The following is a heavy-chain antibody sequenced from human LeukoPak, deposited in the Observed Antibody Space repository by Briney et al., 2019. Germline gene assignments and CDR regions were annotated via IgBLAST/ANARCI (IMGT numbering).Heavy chain of an antibody. CDR1: GGSFSGYY. J-gene: IGHJ4*02. Sequence: SETLSLTCAVYGGSFSGYYWSWIRQPPGKGLEWIGEINHSGSTNYNPSLKSRVTISVDTSKNQFSLKLSSVTAADTAVYYCARVDRGLIVVVPAAIRDWGQGTLVTGSS. V-gene: IGHV4-34*01. CDR3: ARVDRGLIVVVPAAIRD. CDR2: INHSGST. D-gene: IGHD2-2*01.